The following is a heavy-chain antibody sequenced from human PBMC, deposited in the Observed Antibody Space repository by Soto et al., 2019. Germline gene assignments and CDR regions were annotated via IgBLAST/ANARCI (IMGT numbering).Heavy chain of an antibody. CDR3: AKDPTTRIKYYFDY. CDR2: ISWNSGSI. D-gene: IGHD1-26*01. V-gene: IGHV3-9*01. Sequence: SXRLSCAASGFTFYDYAMHWVRQAPGKGLEWVSGISWNSGSIGYADSVKGRFTISRDNAKNSLYLQMNSLRAEDTALYYCAKDPTTRIKYYFDYWGQGTLVTVSS. J-gene: IGHJ4*02. CDR1: GFTFYDYA.